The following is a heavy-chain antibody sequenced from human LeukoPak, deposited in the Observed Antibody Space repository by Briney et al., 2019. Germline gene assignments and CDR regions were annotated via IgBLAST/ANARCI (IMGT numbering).Heavy chain of an antibody. CDR1: GYTFTGYY. Sequence: ASVKVSCKASGYTFTGYYMHWVRQAPGQGLEWMGRVDPEDGETIYAEKFEGRVALTADTSTDTAYMELSSLRSEDTAVYYCATDQGADAFDVWGQGTMVTVSS. CDR2: VDPEDGET. J-gene: IGHJ3*01. CDR3: ATDQGADAFDV. V-gene: IGHV1-69-2*01.